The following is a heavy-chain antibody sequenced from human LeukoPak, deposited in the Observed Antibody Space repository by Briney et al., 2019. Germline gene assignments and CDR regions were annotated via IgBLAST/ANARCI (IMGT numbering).Heavy chain of an antibody. CDR1: GGSIKNYY. D-gene: IGHD4-23*01. Sequence: PSETLSLTCSVSGGSIKNYYWSWIRQPPGKGLEWLGNIYFGGTTDYNSSLTSRLTISVDPFKNQLSLNLQSVTAADTATYYCARHRSDTGGKKGVNWFDPWGQGTLVTVSS. CDR3: ARHRSDTGGKKGVNWFDP. CDR2: IYFGGTT. J-gene: IGHJ5*02. V-gene: IGHV4-59*01.